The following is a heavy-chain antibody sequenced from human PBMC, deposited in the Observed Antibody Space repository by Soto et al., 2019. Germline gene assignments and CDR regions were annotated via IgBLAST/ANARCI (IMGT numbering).Heavy chain of an antibody. D-gene: IGHD3-10*01. Sequence: GSLRLSCAASGFTFSDYYMSWIRQAPGKGLEWVSYISSSCSTIYYADSVKGRFTISRDNAKNSLYLQMNSLRAEGTAVYYCARDAGFGELPHDYWGQGTLVTVSS. CDR3: ARDAGFGELPHDY. V-gene: IGHV3-11*01. J-gene: IGHJ4*02. CDR2: ISSSCSTI. CDR1: GFTFSDYY.